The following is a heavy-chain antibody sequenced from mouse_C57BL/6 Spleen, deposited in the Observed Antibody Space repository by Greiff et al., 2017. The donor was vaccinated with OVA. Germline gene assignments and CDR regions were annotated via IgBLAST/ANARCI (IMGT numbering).Heavy chain of an antibody. CDR2: IRNKANGYTT. Sequence: DVMLVESGGGLVQPGGSLSLSCAASGFTFTDYYMSWVRQPPGKALEWLGFIRNKANGYTTEYSASVKGRFTISRDNSQSILYLQMNALRAEDSATYYCARSYDYDWFAYWGQGTLVTVSA. CDR1: GFTFTDYY. D-gene: IGHD2-4*01. CDR3: ARSYDYDWFAY. J-gene: IGHJ3*01. V-gene: IGHV7-3*01.